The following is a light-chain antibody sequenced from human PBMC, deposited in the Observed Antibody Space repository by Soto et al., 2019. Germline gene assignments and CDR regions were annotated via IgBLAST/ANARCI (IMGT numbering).Light chain of an antibody. V-gene: IGLV2-23*01. Sequence: QSVLTQPASVSGSPGQSITISCTGTSSDVGSYNLVSWYQQHPGKAPKLMIYEGNKRPSGVSNRFSASKSGNTASLTISGLQAEDEADYCCCAYAGSNTLVFGGGTMVTVL. CDR1: SSDVGSYNL. CDR2: EGN. CDR3: CAYAGSNTLV. J-gene: IGLJ2*01.